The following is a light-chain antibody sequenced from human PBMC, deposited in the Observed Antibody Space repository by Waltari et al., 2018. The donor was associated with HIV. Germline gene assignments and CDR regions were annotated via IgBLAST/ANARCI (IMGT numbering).Light chain of an antibody. CDR2: AAS. CDR3: QQYNDWPRT. CDR1: QSVSSN. V-gene: IGKV3-15*01. Sequence: MTQSPATLSVSPGERAALACRASQSVSSNLAWYQQKPGQAPRLLIYAASTRATGVPVRISGSGSGTEFTLTISSLQSEDFAVYYCQQYNDWPRTFGQGTKVEIK. J-gene: IGKJ1*01.